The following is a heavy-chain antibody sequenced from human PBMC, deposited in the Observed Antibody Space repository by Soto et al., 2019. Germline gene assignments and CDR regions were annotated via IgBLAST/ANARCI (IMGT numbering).Heavy chain of an antibody. J-gene: IGHJ4*02. CDR1: GFFVTNYY. D-gene: IGHD3-10*01. CDR2: IYRGGDI. Sequence: EVQVVESGGGLVQPGGSLRLSCAASGFFVTNYYMSWFRQAPGKGLEWVSVIYRGGDIYYADAVQGRSTTSRDTSRNSLNIQLKSLRVADSSVYYYAWDRRDRGTMWGEGFVVTASS. V-gene: IGHV3-66*01. CDR3: AWDRRDRGTM.